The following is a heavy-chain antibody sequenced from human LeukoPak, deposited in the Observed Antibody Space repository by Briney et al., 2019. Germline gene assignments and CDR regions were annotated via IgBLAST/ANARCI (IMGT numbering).Heavy chain of an antibody. CDR3: AREDGSGSYPGYYYGMDV. CDR1: ALSFNNAW. CDR2: ISGSGGST. J-gene: IGHJ6*02. V-gene: IGHV3-23*01. Sequence: QSGGSLRLSCEVSALSFNNAWMSWVRQAPGKGLEWVSAISGSGGSTYYADSVKGRFTISRDNSKNTLYLQMNSLRAEDTAVYYCAREDGSGSYPGYYYGMDVWGQGTTVTVSS. D-gene: IGHD3-10*01.